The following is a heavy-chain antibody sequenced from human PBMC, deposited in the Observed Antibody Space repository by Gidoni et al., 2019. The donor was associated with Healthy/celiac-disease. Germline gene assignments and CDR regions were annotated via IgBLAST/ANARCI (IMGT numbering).Heavy chain of an antibody. J-gene: IGHJ5*02. V-gene: IGHV4-39*01. CDR2: IYYSGST. D-gene: IGHD5-18*01. Sequence: QLQLQESGPGLEKPSETLSLTCTVSGGSISSSSYYWGWIRQPPGKGLEWIGSIYYSGSTYYNPSLKSRVTISVDTSKNQFSLKLSSVTAADTAVYYCARRTTPPVRFAETNSYGYNLFDPWGQGTLVTVSS. CDR3: ARRTTPPVRFAETNSYGYNLFDP. CDR1: GGSISSSSYY.